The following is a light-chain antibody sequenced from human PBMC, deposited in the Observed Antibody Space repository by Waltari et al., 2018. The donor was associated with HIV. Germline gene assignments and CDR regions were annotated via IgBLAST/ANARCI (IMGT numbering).Light chain of an antibody. CDR2: AAS. CDR1: QNINKH. J-gene: IGKJ5*01. CDR3: QQSYSTLRIT. Sequence: DIQMTQSPASLSASVGDRVNITCRASQNINKHLNWYQHKSGKAPKLLIYAASGLQSGVPSRFSGSGSGTNFTLTINTLQPEDFAIYYCQQSYSTLRITFGQGTRLDIK. V-gene: IGKV1-39*01.